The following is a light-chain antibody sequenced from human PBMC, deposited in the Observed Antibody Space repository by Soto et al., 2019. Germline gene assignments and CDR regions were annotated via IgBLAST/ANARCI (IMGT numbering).Light chain of an antibody. J-gene: IGKJ5*01. CDR3: QQLNSYPIT. CDR1: QGISSY. Sequence: IQLTQSPSSLSASVGDRVTITCRASQGISSYLAWYQQKPGKAPKLLIYAASTLQSGVPSRFSGSGSGTDFTLTISSLQPEEFATYDCQQLNSYPITFGQGTRLEIK. V-gene: IGKV1-9*01. CDR2: AAS.